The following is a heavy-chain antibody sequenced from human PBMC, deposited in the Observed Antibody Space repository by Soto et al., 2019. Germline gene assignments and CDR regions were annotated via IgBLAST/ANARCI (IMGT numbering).Heavy chain of an antibody. CDR2: INSDGSST. D-gene: IGHD2-15*01. V-gene: IGHV3-74*01. Sequence: EVQLVESGGGLVQPGGSLRLSCAASGFTFSSYWMHWVRQAPGKGLVWVSRINSDGSSTSYADSVKGRFTISRDNAKNTRYLQMNSLSAEDTAVYYCASVAATQGVDYWGQGTLVTVSS. CDR3: ASVAATQGVDY. J-gene: IGHJ4*02. CDR1: GFTFSSYW.